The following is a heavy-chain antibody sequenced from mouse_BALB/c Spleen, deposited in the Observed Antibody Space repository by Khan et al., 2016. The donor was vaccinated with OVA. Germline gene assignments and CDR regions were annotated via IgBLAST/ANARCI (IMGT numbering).Heavy chain of an antibody. CDR1: DFSLDNYS. J-gene: IGHJ3*01. V-gene: IGHV2-2*02. Sequence: QVQLKQSGPGLVAPSQSLSITCTVSDFSLDNYSIHWIRQSPGKGLEWLGVIWSAGSTDYNAAFISRLTITTDNSRSQVFFQVNSLQPNDTAIYYWARRGYDYGRGALFAYWGQGTLVTVSA. D-gene: IGHD2-4*01. CDR3: ARRGYDYGRGALFAY. CDR2: IWSAGST.